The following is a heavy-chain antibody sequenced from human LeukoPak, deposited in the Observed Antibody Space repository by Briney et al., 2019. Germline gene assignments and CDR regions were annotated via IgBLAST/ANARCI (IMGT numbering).Heavy chain of an antibody. D-gene: IGHD2-2*01. CDR3: ARDTFPGYCSSTSCYGGWFDP. Sequence: GASVKVSCKASGGTFSSYAISWVRQAPGQGLEWMGRIIPILGIANYAQKFQGRVTITADKPTSTAYMELSSLRSEDTAVYYCARDTFPGYCSSTSCYGGWFDPWGQGTLVTVSS. CDR1: GGTFSSYA. V-gene: IGHV1-69*04. CDR2: IIPILGIA. J-gene: IGHJ5*02.